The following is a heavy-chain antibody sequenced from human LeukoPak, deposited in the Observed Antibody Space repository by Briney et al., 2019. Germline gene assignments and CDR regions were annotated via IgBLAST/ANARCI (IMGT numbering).Heavy chain of an antibody. CDR3: AKDRSSGWFIGYFDY. D-gene: IGHD6-19*01. CDR1: GFTFSSYA. J-gene: IGHJ4*02. CDR2: ISGVGGST. Sequence: GGSLRLSCAASGFTFSSYAMTWVRQAPGKGLEWVSTISGVGGSTYYADSVKGRFTISRDDSTNTLYLQVNSLTVGDTAVCYCAKDRSSGWFIGYFDYWSQGTLVTVSS. V-gene: IGHV3-23*01.